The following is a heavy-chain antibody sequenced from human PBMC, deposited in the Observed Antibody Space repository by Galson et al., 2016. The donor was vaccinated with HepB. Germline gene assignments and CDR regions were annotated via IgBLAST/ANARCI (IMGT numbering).Heavy chain of an antibody. D-gene: IGHD6-13*01. V-gene: IGHV3-23*01. CDR1: GFTFSNYA. J-gene: IGHJ4*02. Sequence: SLRLSCAASGFTFSNYAMSWVRQAPGRGLEWVSTISGTGGSTYYADSVKGRFKTSSDNSKNLLYLQMSNLRVENTAVVYCAKGRTAAANYDFDYWARGTLVSVSS. CDR3: AKGRTAAANYDFDY. CDR2: ISGTGGST.